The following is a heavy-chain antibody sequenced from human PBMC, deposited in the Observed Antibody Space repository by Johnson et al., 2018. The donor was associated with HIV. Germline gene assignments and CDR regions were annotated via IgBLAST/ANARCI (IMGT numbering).Heavy chain of an antibody. Sequence: MQLVESGGGLVQPGGSMRLSCAASGFTFSSYWMSWVRQAPGKGLEWVANIKQDGSEKYYVDSVKGRFTISRDNSKNTLYLQMNSLRADDTAVYYCARGSTVTTLSGAFDIWGQGTLVTVSS. D-gene: IGHD4-11*01. CDR3: ARGSTVTTLSGAFDI. CDR1: GFTFSSYW. CDR2: IKQDGSEK. V-gene: IGHV3-7*01. J-gene: IGHJ3*02.